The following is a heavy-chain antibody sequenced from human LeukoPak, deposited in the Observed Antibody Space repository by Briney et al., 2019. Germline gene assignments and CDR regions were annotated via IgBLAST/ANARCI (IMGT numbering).Heavy chain of an antibody. CDR2: IIPIFGTA. D-gene: IGHD5-24*01. CDR3: AVGRRGRDGYNFDFDY. J-gene: IGHJ4*02. CDR1: GGTFSSYA. Sequence: GSSVKVSCKASGGTFSSYAISWVQQAPGQGLEWMGGIIPIFGTANYAQKFQGRVTITADESTSTAYMELSSLRSEDTAVYYCAVGRRGRDGYNFDFDYWGQGTLVTVSS. V-gene: IGHV1-69*01.